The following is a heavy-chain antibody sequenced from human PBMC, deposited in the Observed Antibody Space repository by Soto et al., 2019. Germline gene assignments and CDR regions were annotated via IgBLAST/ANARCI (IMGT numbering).Heavy chain of an antibody. J-gene: IGHJ4*02. CDR1: GSSFSNYW. V-gene: IGHV3-74*01. CDR2: TNEDGSRT. Sequence: EVQLVESGGGLVQSGGSLRLSCAASGSSFSNYWMHWVRQAPGKGLVWVSRTNEDGSRTDYADSVQGRFTISRDNANNALYLHMNSLRAEDTAIYYCSTDLSGQYDYWGQGVLVTVSS. D-gene: IGHD3-16*02. CDR3: STDLSGQYDY.